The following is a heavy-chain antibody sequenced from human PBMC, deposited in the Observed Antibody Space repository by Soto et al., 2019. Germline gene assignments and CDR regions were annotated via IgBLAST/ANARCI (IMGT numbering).Heavy chain of an antibody. J-gene: IGHJ5*02. D-gene: IGHD6-19*01. V-gene: IGHV5-51*01. CDR1: GYSFTTYW. Sequence: ESLKVSCKCSGYSFTTYWIAWVRQMPGKGLECMGIIYPGDSDTRYSPSFQGQVTISADKSINTAYLQWSSLKASDSAIYYCARPFDTSGWYDHWGQGTLVTVSS. CDR3: ARPFDTSGWYDH. CDR2: IYPGDSDT.